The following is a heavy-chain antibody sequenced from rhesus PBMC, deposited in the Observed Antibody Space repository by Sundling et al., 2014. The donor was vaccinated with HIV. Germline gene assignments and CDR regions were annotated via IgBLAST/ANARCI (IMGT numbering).Heavy chain of an antibody. J-gene: IGHJ4*01. V-gene: IGHV2-152*01. CDR2: IYWDDDK. CDR3: ARIEGTTLFDY. Sequence: QVTLKESGPALVKPTQTLTLTCTFSGFSISPTGTGVGWIRQPPGKTLDWLAHIYWDDDKRYSTSLKSRLTISKDTSQNQVVLTMTNMDPVDTATYYCARIEGTTLFDYWGQGVLVTVSS. CDR1: GFSISPTGTG. D-gene: IGHD2-33*01.